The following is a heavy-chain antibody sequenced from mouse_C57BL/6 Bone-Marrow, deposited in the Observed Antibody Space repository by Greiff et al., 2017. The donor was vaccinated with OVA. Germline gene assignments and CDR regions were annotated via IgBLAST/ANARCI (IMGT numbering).Heavy chain of an antibody. Sequence: QVQLQQSGAELVRPGTSVKLSCKASGYTFTSYWMHWVKQRPGQGLEWIGVIDPSDSYTNYNQKFKGKATLTVDTSSSTAYMQLSSLTSEDSAVYYCARSNWGYAMDYWGQGTSVTVSS. CDR1: GYTFTSYW. V-gene: IGHV1-59*01. CDR2: IDPSDSYT. D-gene: IGHD4-1*01. J-gene: IGHJ4*01. CDR3: ARSNWGYAMDY.